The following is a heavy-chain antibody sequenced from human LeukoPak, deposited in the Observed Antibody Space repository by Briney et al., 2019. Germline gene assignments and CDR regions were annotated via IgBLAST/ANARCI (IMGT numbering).Heavy chain of an antibody. CDR3: AKDTHGSY. D-gene: IGHD1-26*01. Sequence: PGGSLRLSCAASGFIFSSYAMSWVRQAPGKGLEWVSAISGSGGNTYYADSEKGRFTISRDNSKNTLYLQMNSLRAEDTALYFCAKDTHGSYWGQGTLVTVSS. J-gene: IGHJ4*02. CDR1: GFIFSSYA. V-gene: IGHV3-23*01. CDR2: ISGSGGNT.